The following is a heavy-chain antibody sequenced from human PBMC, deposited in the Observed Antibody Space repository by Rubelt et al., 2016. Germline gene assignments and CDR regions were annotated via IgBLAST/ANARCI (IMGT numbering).Heavy chain of an antibody. CDR2: IRQDGNEI. V-gene: IGHV3-7*01. J-gene: IGHJ4*02. Sequence: WVANIRQDGNEIYYVDSVKGRFTISRDNAKESLYLQMNSLRAADTAVYYCARDGSPGGYCSSTSCRNFDYWGQGTLVTVSS. CDR3: ARDGSPGGYCSSTSCRNFDY. D-gene: IGHD2-2*01.